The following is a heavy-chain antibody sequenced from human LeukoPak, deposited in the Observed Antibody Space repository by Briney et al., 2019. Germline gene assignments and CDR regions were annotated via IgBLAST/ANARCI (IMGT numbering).Heavy chain of an antibody. J-gene: IGHJ6*02. D-gene: IGHD5/OR15-5a*01. V-gene: IGHV4-34*01. Sequence: SETLSLTCAVYGGSFSGYYWSWIRQPQGKGLEWIGEINQSGGTNYDPSLKSRVSILIDTSKNQFTAADTAVYYCARFYDLTGGYYAYGMDVWGQGTTVTVS. CDR1: GGSFSGYY. CDR3: ARFYDLTGGYYAYGMDV. CDR2: INQSGGT.